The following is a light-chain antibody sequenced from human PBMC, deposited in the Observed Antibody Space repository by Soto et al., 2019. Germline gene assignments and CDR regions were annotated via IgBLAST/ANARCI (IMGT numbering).Light chain of an antibody. Sequence: EIVMTQSPATLSVSPGERATLSCRASQSVGSNLAWYQQKPSQAPSLLIYGASTRATGIPARFSGSGSATEFSLTISSLQSEDFAVYYCQQYNDWRTFGQGTKVDIK. J-gene: IGKJ1*01. CDR1: QSVGSN. CDR3: QQYNDWRT. CDR2: GAS. V-gene: IGKV3-15*01.